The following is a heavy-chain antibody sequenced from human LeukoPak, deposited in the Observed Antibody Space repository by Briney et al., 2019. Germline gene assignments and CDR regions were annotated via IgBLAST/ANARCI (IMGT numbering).Heavy chain of an antibody. V-gene: IGHV3-21*01. D-gene: IGHD3-10*01. CDR1: GFTLNNYG. CDR2: ISRSSSYI. CDR3: ARTYASGSRRYWYFDL. J-gene: IGHJ2*01. Sequence: AGGSLRLSCAASGFTLNNYGINWVRQAPGKGPEWVSFISRSSSYIFYADSVKGRFTTSRDNAKNSLYLQMNSLRAEDTAVYHCARTYASGSRRYWYFDLWGRGTLVTV.